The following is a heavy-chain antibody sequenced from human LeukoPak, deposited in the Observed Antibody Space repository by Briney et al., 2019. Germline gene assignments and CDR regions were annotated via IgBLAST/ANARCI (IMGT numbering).Heavy chain of an antibody. Sequence: GESLKISCQGSGYNFPNYWLAWVRQIPGKGLEWMGIIYPRDSDTKYSPSLQGQVTISADKSLNTAYLHWSSLKASDTAMYYCARQKGGGSDLPHFDYWGQGALVTVS. V-gene: IGHV5-51*01. CDR1: GYNFPNYW. CDR3: ARQKGGGSDLPHFDY. D-gene: IGHD2-15*01. J-gene: IGHJ4*02. CDR2: IYPRDSDT.